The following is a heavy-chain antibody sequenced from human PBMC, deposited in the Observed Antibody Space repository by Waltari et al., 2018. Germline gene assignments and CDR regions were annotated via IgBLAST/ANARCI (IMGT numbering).Heavy chain of an antibody. V-gene: IGHV3-7*01. CDR3: ATQSWSNFEY. CDR1: EFTFAYYW. Sequence: EVQLVESGGGLVQPGGSLRLSCAASEFTFAYYWVTWVRQAPGKGVEGGANIKEDGSEKYYGDSVKGRFTIARDNAKNSLYLQMSSLRVADTAVYYCATQSWSNFEYWGQGTLVTVSS. D-gene: IGHD3-3*01. CDR2: IKEDGSEK. J-gene: IGHJ4*02.